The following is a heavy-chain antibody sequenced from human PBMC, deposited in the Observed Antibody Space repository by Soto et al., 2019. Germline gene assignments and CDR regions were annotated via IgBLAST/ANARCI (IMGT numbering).Heavy chain of an antibody. Sequence: QVLLQESGPGLVKPSGTLSLTCAVSGGSVSSNNWWTWFRQPPGKGLEWIGEVYHTGSVTYNPSLESRVTISVDKSNHHFSLTLTSVTAADTAVYYCAKSWELRRFFATWGQGSLVTVSS. D-gene: IGHD1-26*01. V-gene: IGHV4-4*02. J-gene: IGHJ5*02. CDR2: VYHTGSV. CDR3: AKSWELRRFFAT. CDR1: GGSVSSNNW.